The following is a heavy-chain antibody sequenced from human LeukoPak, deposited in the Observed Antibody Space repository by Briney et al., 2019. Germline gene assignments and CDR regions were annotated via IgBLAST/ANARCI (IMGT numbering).Heavy chain of an antibody. V-gene: IGHV1-2*02. CDR2: MNPNRGDT. D-gene: IGHD2-21*01. J-gene: IGHJ4*02. CDR1: GYTFTGYY. Sequence: ASVTVSCKASGYTFTGYYIHWMRPAPGQGLEWMGWMNPNRGDTSYAQKFQGRVTMTRDTPINTAYMELSGLTSDDTAVYYCGRRRIDCSDTGCYVDYWGQGTLVIVSS. CDR3: GRRRIDCSDTGCYVDY.